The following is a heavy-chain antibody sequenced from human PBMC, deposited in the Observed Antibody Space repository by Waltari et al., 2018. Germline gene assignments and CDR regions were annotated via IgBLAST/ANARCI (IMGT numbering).Heavy chain of an antibody. CDR2: INHSGST. J-gene: IGHJ4*02. CDR1: GGSFSGYY. CDR3: ARGRRLPPCDY. D-gene: IGHD2-15*01. Sequence: QVQLQQWGAGLLKPSETLSLTCAVYGGSFSGYYWSWIRQPPGKGLEWIGEINHSGSTNYNPSLKSRVTISVDTSKNQFSLKLSSVTAADTAVYYCARGRRLPPCDYWGQGTLVTVSS. V-gene: IGHV4-34*01.